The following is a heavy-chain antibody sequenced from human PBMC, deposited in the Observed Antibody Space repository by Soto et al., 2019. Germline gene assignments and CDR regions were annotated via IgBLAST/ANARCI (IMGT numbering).Heavy chain of an antibody. Sequence: PSETLSLTCAVYGGSFSGYYWSWIRQPPGKGLEWIGEINHSGSTNYNPSLKSRVTISVDTSKNQFSLKLSSVTAADTAVYYCARGLWVRYYTADYYFDYWGQGTLVTVSS. D-gene: IGHD3-10*01. CDR2: INHSGST. J-gene: IGHJ4*02. CDR1: GGSFSGYY. V-gene: IGHV4-34*01. CDR3: ARGLWVRYYTADYYFDY.